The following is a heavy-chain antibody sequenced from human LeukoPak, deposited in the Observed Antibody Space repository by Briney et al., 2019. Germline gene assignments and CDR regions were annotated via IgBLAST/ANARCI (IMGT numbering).Heavy chain of an antibody. CDR1: GFTFSSYS. CDR2: ISSSSSTI. V-gene: IGHV3-48*01. Sequence: GGSLRLSCAASGFTFSSYSMNWIRQAPGKGLEWVSYISSSSSTIYYADYVKGRSTISRDNAKSSLYLQMNSLRAEDTAVYYCARRRGPWGQGTMVTVSS. J-gene: IGHJ3*01. D-gene: IGHD3-10*01. CDR3: ARRRGP.